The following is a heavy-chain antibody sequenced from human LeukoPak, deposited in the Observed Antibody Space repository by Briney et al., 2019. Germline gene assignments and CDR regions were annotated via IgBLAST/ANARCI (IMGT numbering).Heavy chain of an antibody. J-gene: IGHJ5*02. Sequence: GGSLRLSCAASGFTFSSYGMHWVRQAPGKGLEWVAVISYDGSNKYYADSVKGRFTISRDNSKNTLYLQMNSLRAEDTAVYYCAKDGLDPWGRGTLVTVSS. CDR3: AKDGLDP. V-gene: IGHV3-30*18. CDR1: GFTFSSYG. CDR2: ISYDGSNK.